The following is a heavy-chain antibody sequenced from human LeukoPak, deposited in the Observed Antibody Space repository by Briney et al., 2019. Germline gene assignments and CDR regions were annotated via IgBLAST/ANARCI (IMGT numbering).Heavy chain of an antibody. V-gene: IGHV3-11*01. Sequence: GGSLRLSCAASGFTFSDYYTSWIRQAPGKGLEWVSYISSSGSTIYYADSVKGRFTISRDNAKNSLYLQMNSLRAEDTAVYYCASMCSGGSCYNYYGMDVWGQGTTVTVSS. CDR3: ASMCSGGSCYNYYGMDV. J-gene: IGHJ6*02. CDR2: ISSSGSTI. D-gene: IGHD2-15*01. CDR1: GFTFSDYY.